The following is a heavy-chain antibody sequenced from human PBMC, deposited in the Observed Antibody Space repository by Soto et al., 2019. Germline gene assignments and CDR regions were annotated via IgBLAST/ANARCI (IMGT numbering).Heavy chain of an antibody. CDR2: ISYDGSNK. V-gene: IGHV3-30*18. Sequence: QVQLVESGGGVVQPARSLRLSCAASGFTFSSYGMHWVRQAPGKGLEWVAVISYDGSNKYYADSVKGRFTISRDNSKNTLYLQMNSLRAEDTAVYYCVKDLEYSYGFLSDFDYWGQGTLVTVSS. CDR1: GFTFSSYG. CDR3: VKDLEYSYGFLSDFDY. D-gene: IGHD5-18*01. J-gene: IGHJ4*02.